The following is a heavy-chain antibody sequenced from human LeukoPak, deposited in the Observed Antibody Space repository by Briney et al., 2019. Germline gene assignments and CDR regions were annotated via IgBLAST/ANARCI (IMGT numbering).Heavy chain of an antibody. CDR2: ISAYNGNT. CDR3: AREIAVGATQYDAFDI. CDR1: GYTFTSYG. D-gene: IGHD1-26*01. V-gene: IGHV1-18*01. J-gene: IGHJ3*02. Sequence: VKVSCKASGYTFTSYGISWVRPAPGQGLEWMGWISAYNGNTNCAQKLQGRVTMTTDTSTSTAYMERRSLRSDDTAVYYCAREIAVGATQYDAFDIWGQGTMVTVSS.